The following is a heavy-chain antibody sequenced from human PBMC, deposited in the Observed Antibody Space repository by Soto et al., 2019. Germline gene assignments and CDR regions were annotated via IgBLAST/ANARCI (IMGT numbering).Heavy chain of an antibody. D-gene: IGHD3-22*01. CDR3: AKESPPYSSGPIDY. V-gene: IGHV3-30*18. CDR1: GLSFSTYG. Sequence: QVQLVESGGGVVQPGRSLRLPCAASGLSFSTYGMHWVRQAPGKGLEWVAAISHHGSNKYYADSVKGRFTISRDNSKNTQYLQLNSLRPEDTAVYYCAKESPPYSSGPIDYWGQGTLVTVSS. J-gene: IGHJ4*02. CDR2: ISHHGSNK.